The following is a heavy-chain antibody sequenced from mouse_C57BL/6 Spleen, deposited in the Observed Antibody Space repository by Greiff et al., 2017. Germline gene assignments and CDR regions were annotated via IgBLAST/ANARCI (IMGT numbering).Heavy chain of an antibody. D-gene: IGHD3-3*01. CDR1: GYTFTSYW. Sequence: QVQLQQPGAELVKPGASVKLSCKASGYTFTSYWMQWVKQRPGQGLEWIGEIDPSDSYTNYNQKFKGKATLTVDTSSSTAYMQLSSLTSEDSAVYYCARFLGDDYYAMDYWGQGTSVTVSS. CDR3: ARFLGDDYYAMDY. J-gene: IGHJ4*01. CDR2: IDPSDSYT. V-gene: IGHV1-50*01.